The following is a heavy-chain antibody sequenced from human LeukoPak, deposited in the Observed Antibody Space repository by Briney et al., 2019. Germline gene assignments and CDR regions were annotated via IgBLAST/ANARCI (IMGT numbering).Heavy chain of an antibody. CDR2: SSSSGSTI. CDR3: ARVQTYPNVFDI. CDR1: GFTFSDYY. J-gene: IGHJ3*02. V-gene: IGHV3-11*01. Sequence: GWSLRLSCAASGFTFSDYYMSWIRQAAGKGLDGVSYSSSSGSTIFYADSVKGRFTISRDNAKNSLYLQMNSLRAEDTAVYYCARVQTYPNVFDIWGRGKMVTVSS.